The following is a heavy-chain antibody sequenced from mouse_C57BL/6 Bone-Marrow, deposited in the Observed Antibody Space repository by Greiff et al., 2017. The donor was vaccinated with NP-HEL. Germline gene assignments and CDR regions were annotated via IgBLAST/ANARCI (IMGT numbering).Heavy chain of an antibody. Sequence: QVQLQQSGAELAKPGASVKPSCKASGYTFTSYWMHWVKQRPGQGLEWIGYINPSSGYTKYNQKFKDKATLTADKSSSTAYMQLSSLTYEDSAVYYCAPTYYSNYEAWFAYWGQGTLVTVSA. CDR1: GYTFTSYW. CDR2: INPSSGYT. V-gene: IGHV1-7*01. D-gene: IGHD2-5*01. J-gene: IGHJ3*01. CDR3: APTYYSNYEAWFAY.